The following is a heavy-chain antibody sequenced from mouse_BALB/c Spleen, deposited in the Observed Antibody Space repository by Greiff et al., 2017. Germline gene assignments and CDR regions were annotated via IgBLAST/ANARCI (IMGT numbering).Heavy chain of an antibody. CDR2: INPYNDGT. CDR3: FIYDGYYYAMDY. J-gene: IGHJ4*01. Sequence: VHVKQSGPELVKPGASVKMSCKASGYTFTSYVMHWVKQKPGQGLEWIGYINPYNDGTKYNEKFKGKATLTSDKSSSTAYMELSSLTSEDSAVYYCFIYDGYYYAMDYWGQGTSVTVSS. CDR1: GYTFTSYV. V-gene: IGHV1-14*01. D-gene: IGHD2-3*01.